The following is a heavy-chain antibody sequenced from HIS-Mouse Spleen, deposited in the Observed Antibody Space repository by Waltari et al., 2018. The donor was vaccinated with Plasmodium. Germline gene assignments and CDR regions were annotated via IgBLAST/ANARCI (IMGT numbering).Heavy chain of an antibody. CDR1: GGSFSGYY. CDR2: IIHSGST. V-gene: IGHV4-34*12. J-gene: IGHJ2*01. Sequence: QVQLQQWGAGLLKPSETLSLTCAVYGGSFSGYYWSWIRQPPGKGLEWIGEIIHSGSTNNSPSLKSRVTISVDTSKNQFSLKLSSVTAADTAVYYCARVTSSGVYWYFDLWGRGTLVTVSS. CDR3: ARVTSSGVYWYFDL. D-gene: IGHD3-3*01.